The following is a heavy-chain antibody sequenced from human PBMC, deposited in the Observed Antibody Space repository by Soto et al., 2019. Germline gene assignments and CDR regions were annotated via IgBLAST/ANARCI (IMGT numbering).Heavy chain of an antibody. Sequence: ASVKVSCKASGYTFTSYGISWVRQAPGQGLEWMGWISAYNGNTNYAQKLQGRVTMTTDTSTSTAYMELRSLRSDDTAVYYCARDREGYCSGGSCFSVHWFDPWGQGAMVTVSS. D-gene: IGHD2-15*01. CDR1: GYTFTSYG. CDR3: ARDREGYCSGGSCFSVHWFDP. V-gene: IGHV1-18*01. J-gene: IGHJ5*02. CDR2: ISAYNGNT.